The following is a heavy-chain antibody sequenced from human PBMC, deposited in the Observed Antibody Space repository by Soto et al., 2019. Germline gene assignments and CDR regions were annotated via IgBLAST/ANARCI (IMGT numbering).Heavy chain of an antibody. CDR1: GFTFSSYG. J-gene: IGHJ6*02. CDR3: ATGYSYGYGPGMDV. D-gene: IGHD5-18*01. Sequence: GGSLRLSCAASGFTFSSYGMHWVRQAPGKGLEWVAVISYDGSNKYYADSVKGRFTISRDNSKNTLYLQMNSLRAEDTAVYYCATGYSYGYGPGMDVWGQGTTVTVYS. V-gene: IGHV3-30*03. CDR2: ISYDGSNK.